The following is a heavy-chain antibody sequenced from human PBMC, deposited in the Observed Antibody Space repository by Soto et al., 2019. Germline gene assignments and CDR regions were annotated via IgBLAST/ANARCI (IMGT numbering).Heavy chain of an antibody. CDR3: ARLPLTNWNYDY. D-gene: IGHD1-20*01. V-gene: IGHV4-34*01. J-gene: IGHJ4*02. CDR1: GGSFSGYY. CDR2: INHSGST. Sequence: SETLSLTCAVYGGSFSGYYWSWIRQLPGRGLEWIGEINHSGSTNYNPSLKSRVTISVDTSKNQFSLKLSSVTASDTAVYYCARLPLTNWNYDYWGQGTLVTVSS.